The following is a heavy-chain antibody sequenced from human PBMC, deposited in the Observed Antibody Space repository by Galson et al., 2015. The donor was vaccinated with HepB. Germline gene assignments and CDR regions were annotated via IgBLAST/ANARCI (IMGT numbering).Heavy chain of an antibody. D-gene: IGHD5-12*01. CDR2: INPSGGST. V-gene: IGHV1-46*03. CDR3: ARDASRGATRAGWFDP. CDR1: GYTFTSYY. J-gene: IGHJ5*02. Sequence: SVKVSCKASGYTFTSYYMHWVRQAPGQGLEWMGIINPSGGSTSYAQKFQGRVTMTRDTSTSTVYMELSSLRSEDTAVYYCARDASRGATRAGWFDPWGQGTLVTVSS.